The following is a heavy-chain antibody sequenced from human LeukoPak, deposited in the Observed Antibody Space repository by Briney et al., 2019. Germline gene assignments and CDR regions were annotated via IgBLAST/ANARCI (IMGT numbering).Heavy chain of an antibody. CDR2: ISGSGGST. CDR3: ARSPGSENIVAIVDY. V-gene: IGHV3-23*01. D-gene: IGHD5-12*01. CDR1: GFTFSSYA. J-gene: IGHJ4*02. Sequence: GGSLRLSCAASGFTFSSYAMSWVRQAPGKGLEWVSAISGSGGSTYYADSVKGRFTISRDNSKNTLYLQMNSLRAEDTAVYYCARSPGSENIVAIVDYWGQGTLVTVSS.